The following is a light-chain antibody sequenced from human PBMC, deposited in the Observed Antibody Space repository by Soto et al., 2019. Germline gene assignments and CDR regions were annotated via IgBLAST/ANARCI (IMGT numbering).Light chain of an antibody. V-gene: IGKV1-5*03. Sequence: DIQMTQYPSTLSASVGDRVTITCRASPSISSWLAWYQQKPGKPPKLLIYKASNLESGVPSRFSGSGSGTEFTLTISSLQPDYFATYYCQQYNSGGTCGQGTKVEIK. CDR3: QQYNSGGT. J-gene: IGKJ1*01. CDR2: KAS. CDR1: PSISSW.